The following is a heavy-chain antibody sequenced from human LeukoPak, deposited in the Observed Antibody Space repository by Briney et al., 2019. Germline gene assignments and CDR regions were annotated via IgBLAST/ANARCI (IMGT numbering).Heavy chain of an antibody. Sequence: PSETLSLTCTVSGGSISSYYWSWIRQPPGKGLEWIGYIYYSGSTNYNPSLKSRVTISVDTSKNQFSLKLSSVTAADTAVYYCAISYGSGSYAFDIWGQGTMVTVSS. D-gene: IGHD3-10*01. CDR3: AISYGSGSYAFDI. CDR1: GGSISSYY. J-gene: IGHJ3*02. CDR2: IYYSGST. V-gene: IGHV4-59*08.